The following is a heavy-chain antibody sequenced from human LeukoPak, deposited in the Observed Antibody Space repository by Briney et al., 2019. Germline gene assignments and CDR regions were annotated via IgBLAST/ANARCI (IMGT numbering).Heavy chain of an antibody. D-gene: IGHD3-9*01. J-gene: IGHJ4*02. V-gene: IGHV4-39*07. CDR2: IYYNGNT. CDR3: AGAASYYDILTGYPAPYYFDY. CDR1: GDSISSSDYY. Sequence: SVTLSLTCTVSGDSISSSDYYWAWIRQPPGKGLEWIGNIYYNGNTYYNSSLKSRVTISIDTSKNQFSLKLSSVTAADTAVYYCAGAASYYDILTGYPAPYYFDYWGQGTLVTVSS.